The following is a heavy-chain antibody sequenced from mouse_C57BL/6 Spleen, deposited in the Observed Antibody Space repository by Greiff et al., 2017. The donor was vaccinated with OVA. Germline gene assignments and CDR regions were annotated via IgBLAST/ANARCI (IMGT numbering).Heavy chain of an antibody. V-gene: IGHV2-3*01. J-gene: IGHJ3*01. CDR2: IWGDGST. D-gene: IGHD3-3*01. Sequence: VKVVESGPGLVAPSQSLSITCTVSGFSLPSYGVSWVRPPPGKGLEWLGVIWGDGSTNYHSALISRLSISKDNSKSQVFLTLNSLQTDDTATYYCAKGGWEFADWGQGTLVTVSA. CDR3: AKGGWEFAD. CDR1: GFSLPSYG.